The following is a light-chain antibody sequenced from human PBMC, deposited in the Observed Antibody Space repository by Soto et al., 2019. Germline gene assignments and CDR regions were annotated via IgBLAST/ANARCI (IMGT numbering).Light chain of an antibody. J-gene: IGLJ3*02. CDR2: DNN. CDR1: TSNIGKNY. V-gene: IGLV1-51*01. Sequence: QSALTQPPSVSAAPGQKVTISCSGSTSNIGKNYVSWYQQLPGTAPKLLIYDNNERPSGIPDRFSGSKSGTSAALGITGLQTGDEADYYCGAWDSSLSAGVFGGGTKLTVL. CDR3: GAWDSSLSAGV.